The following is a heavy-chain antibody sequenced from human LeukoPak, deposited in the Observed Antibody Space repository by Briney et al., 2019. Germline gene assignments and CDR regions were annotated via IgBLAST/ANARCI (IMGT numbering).Heavy chain of an antibody. J-gene: IGHJ4*02. CDR3: ARHQDGYNLFDY. Sequence: GGSLRLSCAASGFNFGTHGMHWVRQAPGKGLEWVAIIWFDGSDKYYADSVKGRFTISRDNSKNMLYLEMKSLRTEDTALYYCARHQDGYNLFDYGGQGTLVTVTS. V-gene: IGHV3-33*01. D-gene: IGHD5-24*01. CDR2: IWFDGSDK. CDR1: GFNFGTHG.